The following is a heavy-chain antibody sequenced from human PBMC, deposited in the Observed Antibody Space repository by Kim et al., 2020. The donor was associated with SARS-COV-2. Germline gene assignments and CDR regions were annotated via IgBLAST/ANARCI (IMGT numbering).Heavy chain of an antibody. J-gene: IGHJ4*02. Sequence: SETLSLTCTVSGGSISSHSWSWIRQPPGKGLEWIGYTYYSGSTNYNPSLKSRVTISVDTSKNQFSLKLSSVTAADAAVYYCARDRIGHCNSTSCSLHFDYWGQGTLVTVSS. CDR1: GGSISSHS. D-gene: IGHD2-2*01. CDR3: ARDRIGHCNSTSCSLHFDY. CDR2: TYYSGST. V-gene: IGHV4-59*11.